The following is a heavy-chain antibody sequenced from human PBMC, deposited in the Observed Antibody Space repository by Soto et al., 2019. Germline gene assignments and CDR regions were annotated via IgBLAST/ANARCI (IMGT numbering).Heavy chain of an antibody. J-gene: IGHJ5*02. D-gene: IGHD2-2*01. CDR1: GLTFSSYG. Sequence: PGGSLRLSCAASGLTFSSYGMHWVRQAPGKGLEWVAVISYDGSNKYYADSVKGRFTISRDNSKNTLYLQMNSLRAEDTAVYYCAKDWGDCSSTRCYVQPSDPWGQGTLVTVSS. CDR3: AKDWGDCSSTRCYVQPSDP. V-gene: IGHV3-30*18. CDR2: ISYDGSNK.